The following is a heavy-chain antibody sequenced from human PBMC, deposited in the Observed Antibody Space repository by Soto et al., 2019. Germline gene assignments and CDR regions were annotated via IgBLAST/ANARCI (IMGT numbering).Heavy chain of an antibody. CDR3: ARPLRDRNYYYGMAV. CDR2: TIPMFGTP. D-gene: IGHD3-22*01. J-gene: IGHJ6*02. V-gene: IGHV1-69*01. CDR1: GGTFSKYA. Sequence: VQLVQSGAEMQQPGASVRVSCKASGGTFSKYAFSWVRQAPGQGLEWLGGTIPMFGTPNYAQKFQGRVAISADESTATVYMELSSLRSEDTAVYFCARPLRDRNYYYGMAVWGQGTTVTVSS.